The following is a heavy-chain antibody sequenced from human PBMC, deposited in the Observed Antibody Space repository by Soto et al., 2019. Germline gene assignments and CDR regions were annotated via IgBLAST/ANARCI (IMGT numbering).Heavy chain of an antibody. CDR3: ARKSSSSSWFDP. CDR2: ISGYNGNT. Sequence: QVQLVQSGDEVKNPGASVKVSCKTSGYTFFSYGISWVRQAPGQGLEWMGWISGYNGNTNYAQEFQARVTMTADTSTRTAYMELRSLRSDDTAFYYCARKSSSSSWFDPWGQGTLVTVSS. V-gene: IGHV1-18*01. CDR1: GYTFFSYG. D-gene: IGHD6-6*01. J-gene: IGHJ5*02.